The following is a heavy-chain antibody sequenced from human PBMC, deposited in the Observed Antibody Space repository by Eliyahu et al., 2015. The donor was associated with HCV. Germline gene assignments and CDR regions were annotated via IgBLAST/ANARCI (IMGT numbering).Heavy chain of an antibody. V-gene: IGHV4-39*01. Sequence: QLQLQESGPGLVKPSEXLSLXCTVSGGSISSRSYSWGWIRQPPGKGLEWIVTMYYGGSTYYNPSLKSRVTTSVDTSKNQFSLRLSSVTAADTAVYYCARVETTVVTPAPFDYWGHGTLVTVSS. D-gene: IGHD4-23*01. CDR1: GGSISSRSYS. CDR3: ARVETTVVTPAPFDY. J-gene: IGHJ4*01. CDR2: MYYGGST.